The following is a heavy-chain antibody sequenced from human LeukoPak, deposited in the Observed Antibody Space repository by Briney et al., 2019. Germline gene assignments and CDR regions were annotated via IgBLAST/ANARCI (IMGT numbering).Heavy chain of an antibody. D-gene: IGHD4-11*01. CDR2: IYSGGST. J-gene: IGHJ4*02. V-gene: IGHV3-66*01. CDR1: GITVSNNY. Sequence: GGSLRLSCAASGITVSNNYMSWVRQSPGKGLEWVSLIYSGGSTYYADSVRGRFTISRDSSKNTLYLQMNSLRVEDTAVYYCARIYNWGQGTLVTVSS. CDR3: ARIYN.